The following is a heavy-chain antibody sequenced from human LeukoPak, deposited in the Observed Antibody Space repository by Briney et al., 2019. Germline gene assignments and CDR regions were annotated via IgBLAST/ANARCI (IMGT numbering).Heavy chain of an antibody. CDR2: INPNSGGT. Sequence: ASVKVSCKASGYTFTAYFMYWVRQAPGQGLEWMGWINPNSGGTNYAQKFQGRVTMTWDTSISTAYMELTRLISDDTAMYYCATWGSGTAQYSFYMDVWGKGTTVIVSS. D-gene: IGHD3-10*01. V-gene: IGHV1-2*02. CDR3: ATWGSGTAQYSFYMDV. J-gene: IGHJ6*03. CDR1: GYTFTAYF.